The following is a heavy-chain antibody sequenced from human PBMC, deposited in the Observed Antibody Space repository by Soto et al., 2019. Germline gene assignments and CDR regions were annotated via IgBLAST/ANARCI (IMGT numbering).Heavy chain of an antibody. CDR3: AKDRRIAVAGTFDY. V-gene: IGHV3-23*01. D-gene: IGHD6-19*01. CDR2: ISGTGGST. CDR1: GFTFSSYA. Sequence: EVQLLESGGGLVQPGGSLRLSCAASGFTFSSYAMSWVRQAPGKGLEWVSAISGTGGSTYYADSVKGRFTISRYNSKNTLYLQMNSLRAEDTAVYYCAKDRRIAVAGTFDYWGQGTLVTVSS. J-gene: IGHJ4*02.